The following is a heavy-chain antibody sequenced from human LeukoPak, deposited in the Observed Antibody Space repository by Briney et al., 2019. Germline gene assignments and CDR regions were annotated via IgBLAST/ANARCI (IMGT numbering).Heavy chain of an antibody. J-gene: IGHJ5*02. CDR1: GGSFSGYY. D-gene: IGHD3-9*01. CDR2: INHSGST. Sequence: SETLSLTCAVYGGSFSGYYWSWIRQPPGKGLEWIGEINHSGSTNYNPSLKSRVTISVHTSKNQFSLKLSSVTAAGTAVYYCARGLRYFDWYTRKTNWFGPWGQGTLVTVSS. V-gene: IGHV4-34*01. CDR3: ARGLRYFDWYTRKTNWFGP.